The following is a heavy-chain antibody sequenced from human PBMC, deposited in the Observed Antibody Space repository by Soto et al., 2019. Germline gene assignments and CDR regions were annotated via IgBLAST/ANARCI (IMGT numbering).Heavy chain of an antibody. Sequence: HPGGSLRLSCTASGFTFGDYAMSWFRQAPGKGLEWVGFIRSKAYGGTTEYAASVKGRFTISRDDSKSIAYLQMNSLKTEDTAVYYCTRTPKLGYCSGGSCPPFVAFDIWGQGTMVTVSS. V-gene: IGHV3-49*03. D-gene: IGHD2-15*01. CDR2: IRSKAYGGTT. J-gene: IGHJ3*02. CDR3: TRTPKLGYCSGGSCPPFVAFDI. CDR1: GFTFGDYA.